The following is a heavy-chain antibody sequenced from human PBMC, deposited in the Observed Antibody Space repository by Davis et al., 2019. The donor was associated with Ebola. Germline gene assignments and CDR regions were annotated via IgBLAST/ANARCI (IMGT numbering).Heavy chain of an antibody. CDR3: AKDGVEDIVVVPAAMDYYYMDV. CDR2: ISGSGGST. Sequence: GESLKISCAASGFTFSSYAMSWVRQAPGKGLEWVSAISGSGGSTYYADSVKGRLTISRDNSKNTLYLQMNSLRAEDTAVYYCAKDGVEDIVVVPAAMDYYYMDVWGKGTTVTVSS. D-gene: IGHD2-2*01. J-gene: IGHJ6*03. V-gene: IGHV3-23*01. CDR1: GFTFSSYA.